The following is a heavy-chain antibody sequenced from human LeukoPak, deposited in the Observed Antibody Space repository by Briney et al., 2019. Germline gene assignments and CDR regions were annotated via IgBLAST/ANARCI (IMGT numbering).Heavy chain of an antibody. CDR3: AKGAPTPY. V-gene: IGHV3-30-3*01. CDR2: ISYDGSNK. J-gene: IGHJ4*02. D-gene: IGHD2-15*01. Sequence: GGSLRLSCAASGFTFSSYAMHWVRQAPGKGLEWVAVISYDGSNKYYADSVKGRFTISRDNSKNTLYLQMNSLRAEDTAVYYCAKGAPTPYWGQGTLVTVSS. CDR1: GFTFSSYA.